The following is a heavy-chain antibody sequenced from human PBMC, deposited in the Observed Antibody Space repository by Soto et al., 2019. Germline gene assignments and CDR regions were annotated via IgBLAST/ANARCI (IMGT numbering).Heavy chain of an antibody. CDR1: GGSISSGGYY. V-gene: IGHV4-39*07. Sequence: SETLSLTCTVSGGSISSGGYYWSWIRQPPGKGLEWIGEINHSGSTNYNPSLKSRVTISVDTSKNQFSLKLSSVTAADTAVYYCARGDFRGVVVADSYSSGFSYSNDYWGQGTLVTVSS. J-gene: IGHJ4*02. CDR2: INHSGST. D-gene: IGHD6-19*01. CDR3: ARGDFRGVVVADSYSSGFSYSNDY.